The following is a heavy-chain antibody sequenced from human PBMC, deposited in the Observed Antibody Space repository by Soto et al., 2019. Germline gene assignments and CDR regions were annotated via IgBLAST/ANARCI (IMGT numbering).Heavy chain of an antibody. J-gene: IGHJ5*01. CDR3: GYSSALFDS. CDR2: ISGSGGST. Sequence: GSLRLSWAASGVTFSSYAMSWVRQAPVKGLEWVSAISGSGGSTYYADSVKGRFTISRDNSKNTLYLQMNSLRAEDMAVYCCGYSSALFDSWAQGTLVPVS. D-gene: IGHD6-25*01. V-gene: IGHV3-23*01. CDR1: GVTFSSYA.